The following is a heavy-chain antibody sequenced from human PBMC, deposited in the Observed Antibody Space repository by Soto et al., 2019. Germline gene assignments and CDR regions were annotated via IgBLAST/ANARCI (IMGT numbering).Heavy chain of an antibody. CDR2: ISAYNGNT. CDR1: GYTFTSYG. J-gene: IGHJ1*01. CDR3: ASVSIIYYPRNPEYFHH. Sequence: SVHLSCQASGYTFTSYGISWVRQAPGQGLEWMGWISAYNGNTNYAQKLQGRVTMTTDTSTSTAYMELRSLSSDDTAVYYCASVSIIYYPRNPEYFHHCGQGSVVTVSA. V-gene: IGHV1-18*01. D-gene: IGHD3-10*01.